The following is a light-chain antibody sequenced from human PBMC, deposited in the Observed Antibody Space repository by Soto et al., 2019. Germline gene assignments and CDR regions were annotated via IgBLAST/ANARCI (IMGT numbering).Light chain of an antibody. CDR1: QSVLYSSNNKNY. CDR2: WAS. CDR3: QQYYSTPLT. J-gene: IGKJ4*01. V-gene: IGKV4-1*01. Sequence: DSVMTRPPGSVAVSRGERATINCKSSQSVLYSSNNKNYLAWYQQKPGQPPKLLIYWASTRESGVPDRFSGSGSGTDFTLTFSRLQAEDVAVYYCQQYYSTPLTFGGGTKVDIK.